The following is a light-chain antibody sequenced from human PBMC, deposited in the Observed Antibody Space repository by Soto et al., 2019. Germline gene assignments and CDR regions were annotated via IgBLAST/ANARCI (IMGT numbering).Light chain of an antibody. V-gene: IGKV3-20*01. CDR3: QQYGSLPRT. CDR2: GAS. CDR1: QTVTSDY. J-gene: IGKJ1*01. Sequence: EIVLTQFPGTLSLSPGERAILSCRASQTVTSDYLAWYQEKPGQAPRLLIYGASSRATGIPDRFSGSGSGTDFILTISRLEPEDFAVYHCQQYGSLPRTFGQGTKVDIK.